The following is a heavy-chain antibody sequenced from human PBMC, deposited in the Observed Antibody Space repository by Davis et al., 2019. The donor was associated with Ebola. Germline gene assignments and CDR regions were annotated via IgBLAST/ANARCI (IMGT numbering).Heavy chain of an antibody. V-gene: IGHV3-53*01. J-gene: IGHJ4*02. CDR1: GFTVSSNY. Sequence: GESLKISCAASGFTVSSNYMSWVRQAPGKGLEWVSVIYSGGSTYYADSVKGRFTISRDNSKNTLYLQMNSLRAEDTAVYYCAREGRVFGCDYWGQGALVTVSS. CDR2: IYSGGST. CDR3: AREGRVFGCDY. D-gene: IGHD3-3*01.